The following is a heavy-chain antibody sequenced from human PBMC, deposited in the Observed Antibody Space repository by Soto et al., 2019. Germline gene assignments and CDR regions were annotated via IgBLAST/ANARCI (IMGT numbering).Heavy chain of an antibody. Sequence: VPAGGSLRLSCAASGFTFSSYSMNWVRQAPGKGLEWVSYISSSSSTIYYADSVKGRFTISRDNAKNSLYLQMNSLRDEDTAVYYCARDLTYGDYVGAFDIWGQGTMVTVSS. V-gene: IGHV3-48*02. CDR3: ARDLTYGDYVGAFDI. J-gene: IGHJ3*02. CDR1: GFTFSSYS. CDR2: ISSSSSTI. D-gene: IGHD4-17*01.